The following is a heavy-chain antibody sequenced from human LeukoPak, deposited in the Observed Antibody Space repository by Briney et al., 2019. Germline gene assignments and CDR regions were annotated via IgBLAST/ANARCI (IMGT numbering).Heavy chain of an antibody. CDR1: GGSISSYY. CDR2: IYPGDSDT. V-gene: IGHV5-51*01. J-gene: IGHJ4*02. D-gene: IGHD3-22*01. CDR3: ARRGLLEGLIFDY. Sequence: ETLSLTCTVSGGSISSYYWSWIRQPPGKGLEWMGIIYPGDSDTRYSPSFQGQVTISADKSISTAYLQWSSLKASDTAMYYCARRGLLEGLIFDYWGQGTLVTVSS.